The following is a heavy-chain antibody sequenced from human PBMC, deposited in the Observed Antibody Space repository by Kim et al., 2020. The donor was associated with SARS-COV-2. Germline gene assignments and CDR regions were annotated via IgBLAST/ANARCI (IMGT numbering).Heavy chain of an antibody. CDR2: INHSGST. Sequence: SETLSLTCAVYGGSFSGYYWSWIRQPPGKGLEWIGEINHSGSTNYNPSLKSRVTISVDTSKNQFSLKLSSVTAADTAVYYCARFKTVTTFFYYYSGMDVWGQGTTVTVSS. V-gene: IGHV4-34*01. D-gene: IGHD4-17*01. J-gene: IGHJ6*02. CDR3: ARFKTVTTFFYYYSGMDV. CDR1: GGSFSGYY.